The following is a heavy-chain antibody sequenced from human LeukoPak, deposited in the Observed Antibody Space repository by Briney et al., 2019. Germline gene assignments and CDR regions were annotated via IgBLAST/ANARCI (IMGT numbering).Heavy chain of an antibody. Sequence: GGSLRLSCAVSGFIFSDFSMSWVRQAPGEGLEWVAKMNEYGSEIFYVDSVKGRFTISRDNAKNSLYLQMNRLRAEDTAVYYCARPRGCGTSRCNNFDYWGQGTLVTVSS. CDR3: ARPRGCGTSRCNNFDY. J-gene: IGHJ4*02. V-gene: IGHV3-7*01. CDR2: MNEYGSEI. D-gene: IGHD2-21*01. CDR1: GFIFSDFS.